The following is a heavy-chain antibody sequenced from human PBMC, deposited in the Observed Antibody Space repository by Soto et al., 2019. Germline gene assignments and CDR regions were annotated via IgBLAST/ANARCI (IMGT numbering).Heavy chain of an antibody. CDR2: ISCAGSSN. CDR3: TKDLRVYYYGSGSYHYGMDV. Sequence: QVQLVESGGGVVQPGRSLRLSCATSGFTFSSYAMHWVRQATGKGLEWWAVISCAGSSNKYADSGKGRFTMSRDNSNNTLYLQMNSLRAEDTTVYYCTKDLRVYYYGSGSYHYGMDVWGQGTTVTVSS. D-gene: IGHD3-10*01. J-gene: IGHJ6*02. CDR1: GFTFSSYA. V-gene: IGHV3-30*18.